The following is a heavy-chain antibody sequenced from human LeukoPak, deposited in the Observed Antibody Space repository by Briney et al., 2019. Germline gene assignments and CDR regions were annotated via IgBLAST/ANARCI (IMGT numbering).Heavy chain of an antibody. V-gene: IGHV4-61*02. Sequence: PSQTLSLTCTVSGGSISSGSYYWSWIRQPAGKGLEWIGRIYTSGSTNYNPSLKSRVTISVDTSKNQFSLKLSSVTAADTAVYYCARDVPLMWVRGVTREVWGKGTTVTISS. CDR1: GGSISSGSYY. J-gene: IGHJ6*04. D-gene: IGHD3-10*01. CDR3: ARDVPLMWVRGVTREV. CDR2: IYTSGST.